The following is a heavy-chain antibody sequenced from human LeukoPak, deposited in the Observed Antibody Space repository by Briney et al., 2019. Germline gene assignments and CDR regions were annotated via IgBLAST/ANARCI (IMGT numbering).Heavy chain of an antibody. CDR1: GFTFSNYW. J-gene: IGHJ5*02. CDR3: IRDFRSADL. Sequence: GGSLRLSCVASGFTFSNYWMHWVRQPPGKGLVWVSRIYVDGRTTNYADSVKGRFTISRDNAKNTVDLEMNSLSVEDTATYYCIRDFRSADLWGQGTLVTVTS. V-gene: IGHV3-74*01. CDR2: IYVDGRTT.